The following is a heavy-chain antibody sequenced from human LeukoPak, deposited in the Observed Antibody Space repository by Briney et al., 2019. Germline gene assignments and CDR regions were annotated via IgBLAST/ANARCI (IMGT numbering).Heavy chain of an antibody. J-gene: IGHJ3*02. CDR3: ARDTYDILTGYYKWGFDI. V-gene: IGHV3-21*06. CDR1: GFTFSSYT. Sequence: GGSLRLSCAASGFTFSSYTMNWVRQAPGKGLEWVSSIIGVVSYIYYADSVKGRVTISRDNAKNSLYLQMNSLRAEDTAVYYCARDTYDILTGYYKWGFDIWGQGTMVTVCS. D-gene: IGHD3-9*01. CDR2: IIGVVSYI.